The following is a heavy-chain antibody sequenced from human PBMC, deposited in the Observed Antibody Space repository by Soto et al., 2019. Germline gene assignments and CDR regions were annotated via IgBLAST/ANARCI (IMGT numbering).Heavy chain of an antibody. CDR3: ATALIVGPLVFDH. CDR2: INPNSGNT. V-gene: IGHV1-2*04. J-gene: IGHJ4*01. Sequence: ASVKVSCKASGYTFTGYYLHWVRQAPGQGPEWMGWINPNSGNTKYEQKFRDCVTMTRDTSINTAYMELTRLKSDDTAVYYCATALIVGPLVFDHWGHGTLVSVFS. D-gene: IGHD1-26*01. CDR1: GYTFTGYY.